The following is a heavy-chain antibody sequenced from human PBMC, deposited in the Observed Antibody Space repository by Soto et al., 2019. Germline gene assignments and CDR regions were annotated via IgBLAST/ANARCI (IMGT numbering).Heavy chain of an antibody. CDR1: GGSISIVAFY. CDR3: ALSGSGSYTNNYSFDY. Sequence: SETLSLTCTFSGGSISIVAFYYSWIRQHPGKGLEWIGYIYYSGRTDYNPSLKSRITMSVDTSKNQFSLNLNSVTAADTAVYFCALSGSGSYTNNYSFDYWGQGAMVTVSS. V-gene: IGHV4-31*03. CDR2: IYYSGRT. J-gene: IGHJ4*02. D-gene: IGHD3-10*01.